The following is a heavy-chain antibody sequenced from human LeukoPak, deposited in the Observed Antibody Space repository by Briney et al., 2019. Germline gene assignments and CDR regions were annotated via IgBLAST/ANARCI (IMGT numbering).Heavy chain of an antibody. J-gene: IGHJ4*02. CDR2: IYYSGST. Sequence: PSETLSLTCTVSGGSISSYYWSWIRQPPGKGLEWIGYIYYSGSTNYNPSLKSRVTISVDTSKNQFSLKLSSVTAADTAVYYCARHGGGRRMATILEPSMSWFTFDYWGQGTLVTVSS. CDR3: ARHGGGRRMATILEPSMSWFTFDY. V-gene: IGHV4-59*08. CDR1: GGSISSYY. D-gene: IGHD5-24*01.